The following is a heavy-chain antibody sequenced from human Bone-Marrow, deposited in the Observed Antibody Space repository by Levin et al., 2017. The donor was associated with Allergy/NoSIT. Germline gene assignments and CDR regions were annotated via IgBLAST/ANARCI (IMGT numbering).Heavy chain of an antibody. V-gene: IGHV3-48*03. CDR3: SRELAYAMDL. CDR1: GFSLGTYM. D-gene: IGHD3-16*01. J-gene: IGHJ6*04. CDR2: ISSTGYTI. Sequence: PGGSLRLSCVASGFSLGTYMMNWVRQAPGKGLEWVSYISSTGYTIHYADSVKGRFTISRDNANNALYLQMNSLRADDTAIYFCSRELAYAMDLCGKGTTVTVSS.